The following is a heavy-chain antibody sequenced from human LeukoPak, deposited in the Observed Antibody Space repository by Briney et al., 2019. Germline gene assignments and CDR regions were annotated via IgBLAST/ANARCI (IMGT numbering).Heavy chain of an antibody. D-gene: IGHD2-15*01. J-gene: IGHJ4*02. Sequence: GGSLRLSCTTSGFSFGAYAMRWVRQAAGKGLEWLGVTRSQAYGVTTQCDASEEGRFTSSIDDSKGLAYLQMNSLKTEDTAVYHCARPGETYCGGSCYFFVYWGQGTRVTVSS. CDR1: GFSFGAYA. V-gene: IGHV3-49*04. CDR3: ARPGETYCGGSCYFFVY. CDR2: TRSQAYGVTT.